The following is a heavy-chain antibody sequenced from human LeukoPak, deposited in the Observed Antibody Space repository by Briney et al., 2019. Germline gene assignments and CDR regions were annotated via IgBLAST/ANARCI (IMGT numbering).Heavy chain of an antibody. CDR1: GFTFSSYW. Sequence: GGSLRLSCAASGFTFSSYWMSWVRQSPGKGLEWVAYIEQNGIQRSYVDSVNGRFSISRDSAKNLLFLQMNSLRAEDTAIYYCARRPPPHSGISWLDYWGQGTLVTVSS. J-gene: IGHJ4*02. D-gene: IGHD6-13*01. CDR2: IEQNGIQR. CDR3: ARRPPPHSGISWLDY. V-gene: IGHV3-7*01.